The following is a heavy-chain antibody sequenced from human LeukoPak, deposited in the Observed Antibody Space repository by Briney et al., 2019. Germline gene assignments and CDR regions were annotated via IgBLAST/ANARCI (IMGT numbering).Heavy chain of an antibody. CDR3: ARDLWGYYDSSGYKYYFDY. Sequence: ASVKVSCKASGGTFSSYAISWVRQAPGQGLEWMGWIIPIFGTANYAQKFQGRVTITTDESTSTAYMELSSLRSEDTAVYYCARDLWGYYDSSGYKYYFDYWGQGTLVTVSS. CDR2: IIPIFGTA. CDR1: GGTFSSYA. V-gene: IGHV1-69*05. D-gene: IGHD3-22*01. J-gene: IGHJ4*02.